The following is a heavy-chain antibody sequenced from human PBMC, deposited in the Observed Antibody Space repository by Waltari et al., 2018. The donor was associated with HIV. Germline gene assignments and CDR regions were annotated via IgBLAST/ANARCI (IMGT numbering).Heavy chain of an antibody. D-gene: IGHD2-15*01. CDR3: ARASHYIEFSTFDGDYYFDV. CDR2: LNSDGGSR. Sequence: VQLVESGGGSIKTGGSLRLSCTASGFSVSNHWMDWVRQGPGKGLVVVARLNSDGGSRNYADALKGRFVISRDNARNTVYLQLNSLRVEDTAMYFCARASHYIEFSTFDGDYYFDVWGRGTRVAVSS. V-gene: IGHV3-74*01. J-gene: IGHJ4*02. CDR1: GFSVSNHW.